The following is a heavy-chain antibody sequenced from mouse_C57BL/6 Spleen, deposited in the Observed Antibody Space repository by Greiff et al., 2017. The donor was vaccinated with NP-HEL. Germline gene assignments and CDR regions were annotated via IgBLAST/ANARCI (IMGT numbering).Heavy chain of an antibody. CDR2: IDPSDSYT. CDR3: ARSSRGGFDY. CDR1: GYTFTSYW. Sequence: QVQLQQPGAELVMPGASVKLSCKASGYTFTSYWMHWVKQRPGQGLEWIGEIDPSDSYTNYNQKFKGKATLTVDTSSSTAYMQLSSLTSEDSAVYYCARSSRGGFDYWGQGTTLTVSS. V-gene: IGHV1-69*01. J-gene: IGHJ2*01.